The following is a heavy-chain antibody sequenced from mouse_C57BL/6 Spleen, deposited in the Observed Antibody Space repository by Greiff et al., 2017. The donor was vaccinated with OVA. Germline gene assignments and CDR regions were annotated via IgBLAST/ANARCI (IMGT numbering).Heavy chain of an antibody. CDR1: GYTFTDYE. CDR3: RGYDGYYFPYAMDY. Sequence: VKLMESGAELVRPGASVTLSCKASGYTFTDYEMHWVKQTPVHGLEWIGAIDPETGGTAYNQKFKGKAILTADKSSSTAYMELRSLTSEDSAVYYCRGYDGYYFPYAMDYWGQGTSVTVSS. D-gene: IGHD2-3*01. CDR2: IDPETGGT. V-gene: IGHV1-15*01. J-gene: IGHJ4*01.